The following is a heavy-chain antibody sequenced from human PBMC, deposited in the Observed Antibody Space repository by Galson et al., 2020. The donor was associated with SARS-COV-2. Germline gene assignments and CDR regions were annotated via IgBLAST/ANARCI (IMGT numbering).Heavy chain of an antibody. CDR2: ISSNGGST. V-gene: IGHV3-64D*08. J-gene: IGHJ4*02. CDR1: GFTFSSYA. D-gene: IGHD3-9*01. CDR3: VKDAGAPRVLRYFDWLFVPRRGDY. Sequence: GGSLRLSCSASGFTFSSYAMHWVRQAPGKGLEYVSAISSNGGSTYYADSVKGRFTISRDNSKNTLYLQMSSLRAEDTAVYYCVKDAGAPRVLRYFDWLFVPRRGDYWGQGTLVTVSS.